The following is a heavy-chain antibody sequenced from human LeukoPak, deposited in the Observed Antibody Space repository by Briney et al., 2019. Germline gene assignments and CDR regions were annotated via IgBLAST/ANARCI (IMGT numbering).Heavy chain of an antibody. D-gene: IGHD1/OR15-1a*01. Sequence: GGSLRLSCSASGFTFSDSAMRWLRQAPGKGLEWVAVISSDGTNKYYAESVRGRFTISRDNSANTLYLYMNSLTGADTSVYYCTLTTLAVVFYFDDWGQGTLVTVSS. V-gene: IGHV3-30*04. CDR2: ISSDGTNK. CDR1: GFTFSDSA. J-gene: IGHJ4*02. CDR3: TLTTLAVVFYFDD.